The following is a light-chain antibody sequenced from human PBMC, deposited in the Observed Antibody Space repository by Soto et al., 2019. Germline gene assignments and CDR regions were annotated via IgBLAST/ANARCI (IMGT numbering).Light chain of an antibody. Sequence: SYELTQPPSVSVAPGETARITCGGKNIGSKTVHWYQQKTVQAPVLVIYYDSDRPSGIPERFSGSNSGNTATLTVSRVAAGDEADYYCHVWDTTDDHPLFGGGTKLTVL. CDR3: HVWDTTDDHPL. J-gene: IGLJ2*01. CDR1: NIGSKT. CDR2: YDS. V-gene: IGLV3-21*04.